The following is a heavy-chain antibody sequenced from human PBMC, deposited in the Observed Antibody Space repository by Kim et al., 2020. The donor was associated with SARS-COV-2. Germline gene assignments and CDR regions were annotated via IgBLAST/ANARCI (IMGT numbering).Heavy chain of an antibody. D-gene: IGHD6-19*01. CDR3: ARDSERDSSGWYGNWFDP. V-gene: IGHV1-2*02. CDR1: GYTFTGYY. Sequence: ASVNVSCKASGYTFTGYYMHWVRQAPGQGLEWMGWSNPNSGGTNYAQKFQGRVTMTRDTSISTAYMELSRLRSDDTAVYYCARDSERDSSGWYGNWFDPWGQGTLVTVSS. CDR2: SNPNSGGT. J-gene: IGHJ5*02.